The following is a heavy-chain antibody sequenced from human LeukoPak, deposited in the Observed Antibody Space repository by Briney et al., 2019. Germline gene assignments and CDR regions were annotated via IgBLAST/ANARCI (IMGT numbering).Heavy chain of an antibody. V-gene: IGHV3-21*01. J-gene: IGHJ3*02. CDR1: GFTFSSYS. D-gene: IGHD5-18*01. CDR2: ISSSSSYI. CDR3: ARDRGYSYVIDAFDI. Sequence: GGSLRLSCAASGFTFSSYSMNWVRQAPGKGLEWVSSISSSSSYIYYADSVKGRFTISRDNAKNSLYLQMNSLRAEDTAVYYCARDRGYSYVIDAFDIWGQGTMVTVSS.